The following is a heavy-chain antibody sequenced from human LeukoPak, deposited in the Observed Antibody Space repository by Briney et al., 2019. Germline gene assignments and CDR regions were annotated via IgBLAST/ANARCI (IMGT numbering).Heavy chain of an antibody. CDR1: GFTFDDYA. CDR2: ISWNSGSI. V-gene: IGHV3-9*01. D-gene: IGHD4-17*01. Sequence: GGSLRLSCAASGFTFDDYAMHWVRQAPGKGLEWVSGISWNSGSIGYADSVKGRFTISRDNAKNSLYLQMNSLRAEDTALYYCAKDKTTVVTFPDYGGQGTLVTVSS. CDR3: AKDKTTVVTFPDY. J-gene: IGHJ4*02.